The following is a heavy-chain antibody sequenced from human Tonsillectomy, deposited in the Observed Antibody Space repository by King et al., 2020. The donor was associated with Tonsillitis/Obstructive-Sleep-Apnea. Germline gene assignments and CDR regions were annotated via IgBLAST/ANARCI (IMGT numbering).Heavy chain of an antibody. CDR3: ARDARGSSSWPNPFDY. Sequence: QLVQSGAEVKKPGASVKVSCKASGYTFTGYYMHWVRQAPGQGLEWMGWINPNSGGTNYAQKFQGRVTMTRDTSISTAYMELSRLRSDDTAVYYGARDARGSSSWPNPFDYWGQGTLVTVSS. J-gene: IGHJ4*02. CDR1: GYTFTGYY. D-gene: IGHD6-13*01. V-gene: IGHV1-2*02. CDR2: INPNSGGT.